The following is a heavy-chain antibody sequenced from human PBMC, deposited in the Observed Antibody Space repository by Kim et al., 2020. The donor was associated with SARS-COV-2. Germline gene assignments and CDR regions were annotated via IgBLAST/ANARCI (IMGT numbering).Heavy chain of an antibody. CDR3: AGSPEMKGYSSSSGWFAP. Sequence: SETLSLTCAVYGGSFSGYYWRWIRQPPVKGLVWIGEINHSGSTNYNPSLKSRVTISVDTSKNQFSLKLNAVTAADTAVYYCAGSPEMKGYSSSSGWFAPWGQGTLVTVSS. CDR1: GGSFSGYY. V-gene: IGHV4-34*01. D-gene: IGHD6-6*01. CDR2: INHSGST. J-gene: IGHJ5*02.